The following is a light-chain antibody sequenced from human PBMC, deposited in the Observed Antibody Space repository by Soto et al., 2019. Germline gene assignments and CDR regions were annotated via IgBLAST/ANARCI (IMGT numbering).Light chain of an antibody. J-gene: IGKJ1*01. CDR3: QHYNSYAPRT. CDR2: RAS. CDR1: QSSNSW. V-gene: IGKV1-5*03. Sequence: DIQMTQSPSTLSASVGDRVTITCRASQSSNSWLAEYQQEPGKAPKLLLYRASSFQSGVPSRLSRSASGTDFTLTISSLQTDDFATYYCQHYNSYAPRTFGQGTKVEIK.